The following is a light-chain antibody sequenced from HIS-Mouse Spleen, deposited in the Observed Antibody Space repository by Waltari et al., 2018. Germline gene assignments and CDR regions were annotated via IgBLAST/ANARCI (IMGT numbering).Light chain of an antibody. CDR1: SGHSSYA. V-gene: IGLV4-69*01. CDR2: LNSDGSH. J-gene: IGLJ3*02. Sequence: QLVLTQPPSASASLGASVKLPCTLSSGHSSYAIAWHPQQPEQGPRYLMKLNSDGSHSKGDGIPDRFSGSSSGAERYLTISSLQSEDEADYYCQTWGTGLWMFGGGTKLTVL. CDR3: QTWGTGLWM.